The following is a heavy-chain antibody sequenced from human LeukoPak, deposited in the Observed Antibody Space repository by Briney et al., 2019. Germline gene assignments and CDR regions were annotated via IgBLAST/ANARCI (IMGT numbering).Heavy chain of an antibody. CDR3: ARATAAGTASFDY. V-gene: IGHV1-69*05. CDR2: IIPIFGTA. D-gene: IGHD6-13*01. Sequence: SVKVSCKASGGTFSSYAISLVRQAPGQGLEWMGGIIPIFGTANYAQKFQGRVTITTDESTSTAYMELSSLRSEDTAVYYCARATAAGTASFDYWGQGTLVTVSS. J-gene: IGHJ4*02. CDR1: GGTFSSYA.